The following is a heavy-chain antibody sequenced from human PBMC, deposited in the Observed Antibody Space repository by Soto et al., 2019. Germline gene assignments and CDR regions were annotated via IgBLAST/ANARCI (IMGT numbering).Heavy chain of an antibody. CDR3: VRHRGQDDFWGNHEHGLDV. CDR1: RFTPEDNA. D-gene: IGHD3-3*01. Sequence: SRCLSCVPSRFTPEDNAMHCVRQRPKRGLEWVSGISWNSDSIGYADSGKGPFTRSRDNVKNSLYLQMSRLRSEDTAAYYCVRHRGQDDFWGNHEHGLDVWGQGTTVTVSS. V-gene: IGHV3-9*02. CDR2: ISWNSDSI. J-gene: IGHJ6*02.